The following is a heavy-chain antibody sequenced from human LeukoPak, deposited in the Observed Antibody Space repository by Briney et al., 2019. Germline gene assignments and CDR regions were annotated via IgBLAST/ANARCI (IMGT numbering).Heavy chain of an antibody. D-gene: IGHD3-3*01. CDR2: IYTSGST. J-gene: IGHJ4*02. V-gene: IGHV4-4*07. CDR3: AREGRSPDFWSGYYFDY. CDR1: GGSISSYY. Sequence: SETLSLTCTVSGGSISSYYWSWIRQPAGKGLEWIGRIYTSGSTNYNPSLKSRVTMLVDTSKNQFSLKLSSVTAADTAVYYCAREGRSPDFWSGYYFDYWGQGTLVTVSS.